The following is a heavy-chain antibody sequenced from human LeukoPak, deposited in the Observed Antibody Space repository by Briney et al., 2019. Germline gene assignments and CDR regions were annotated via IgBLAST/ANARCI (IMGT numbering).Heavy chain of an antibody. D-gene: IGHD2-2*01. Sequence: PGGSLRLSCAASGFTFSSYWMHWVRQAPGKGLVWVSRINSDGSSTSYADSVKGRFTISRDNAKNTLYLQMNSLRAEDTAVYYCASGLRRGYCSSPSCYGDYWGQGTLVTVSS. CDR2: INSDGSST. CDR1: GFTFSSYW. CDR3: ASGLRRGYCSSPSCYGDY. V-gene: IGHV3-74*01. J-gene: IGHJ4*02.